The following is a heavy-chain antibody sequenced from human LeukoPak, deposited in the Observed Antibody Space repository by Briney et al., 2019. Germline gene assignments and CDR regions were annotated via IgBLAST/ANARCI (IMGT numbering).Heavy chain of an antibody. J-gene: IGHJ3*01. CDR2: IIPIFGTA. CDR3: ASRVYCASTNCYGDAFDV. V-gene: IGHV1-69*13. Sequence: SVKVSCKASGGTFSSYAISWVRQAPGQGLEWMGGIIPIFGTANYAQKFQGRVTITADESTSTAYMELSSLRSEDTAVYYCASRVYCASTNCYGDAFDVWGQGTMVTVSS. D-gene: IGHD2-2*01. CDR1: GGTFSSYA.